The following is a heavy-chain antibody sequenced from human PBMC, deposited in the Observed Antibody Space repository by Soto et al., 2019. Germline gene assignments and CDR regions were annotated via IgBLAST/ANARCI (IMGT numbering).Heavy chain of an antibody. CDR3: ARGKIAVPGTQYYGLDV. V-gene: IGHV3-48*02. CDR1: GFTFSSYS. D-gene: IGHD6-19*01. CDR2: ISSSGGAI. Sequence: EVQLVESGVVLVQPGGSLRLSCAASGFTFSSYSMNWVRQAPGKGLEWIAYISSSGGAILYADSVRGRFTISRDDAKNSLDLQMNSLRDEDTAVYYCARGKIAVPGTQYYGLDVWGQGTTVTVSS. J-gene: IGHJ6*02.